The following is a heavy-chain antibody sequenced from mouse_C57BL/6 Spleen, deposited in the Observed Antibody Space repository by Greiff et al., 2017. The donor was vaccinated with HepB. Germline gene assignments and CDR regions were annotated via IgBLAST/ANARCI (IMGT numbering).Heavy chain of an antibody. D-gene: IGHD1-1*01. J-gene: IGHJ1*03. CDR3: ARGAYGSGYFDV. CDR2: INPSNGGT. Sequence: VQLQQSGTELVKPGASVKLSCKASGYTFTSYWMHWVKQRPGQGLEWIGNINPSNGGTNYNEKFKSKATLTVDKSSSTAYMQLSSLTSEDSAVYYCARGAYGSGYFDVWGTGTTVTVSS. CDR1: GYTFTSYW. V-gene: IGHV1-53*01.